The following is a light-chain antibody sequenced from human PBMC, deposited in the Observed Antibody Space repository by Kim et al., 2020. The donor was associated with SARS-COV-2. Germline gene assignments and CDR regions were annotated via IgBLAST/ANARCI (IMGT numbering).Light chain of an antibody. V-gene: IGLV5-39*01. Sequence: FTCTLRSDIKVNTYNIYWYQQKPGSLPHYLLRFKSASNNQQGSGVPSRFSGSKDASTNAGLLLISGLQSEDEADYYCAIWYSNTWVFGGGTQLTVL. CDR3: AIWYSNTWV. CDR2: FKSASNN. CDR1: SDIKVNTYN. J-gene: IGLJ3*02.